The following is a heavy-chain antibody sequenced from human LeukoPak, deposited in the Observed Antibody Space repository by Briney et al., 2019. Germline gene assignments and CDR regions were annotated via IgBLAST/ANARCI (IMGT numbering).Heavy chain of an antibody. J-gene: IGHJ4*02. Sequence: KPSETLSLTCTVSGGSISSSSYYWGWIRQPPGKGLEWIGSIYYSGSTYYNLSLKSRVTISVDTSKNQFSLKLSSVTAADTAVYYCARDRGTWNDDGFDYWGQGTLVTVSS. V-gene: IGHV4-39*07. CDR2: IYYSGST. CDR1: GGSISSSSYY. D-gene: IGHD1-1*01. CDR3: ARDRGTWNDDGFDY.